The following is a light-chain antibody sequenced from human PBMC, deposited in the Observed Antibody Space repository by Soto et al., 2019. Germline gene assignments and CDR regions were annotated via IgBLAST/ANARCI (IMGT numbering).Light chain of an antibody. V-gene: IGLV1-40*01. CDR2: GNN. J-gene: IGLJ1*01. CDR1: TSNIGSNYD. Sequence: QSVLTQPPSVSGAPGQRVTIACSGSTSNIGSNYDVHWYQQLPGAAPKVLIYGNNNRPSGVPSRFSASKSGTSASLTISGLQTEDEADYFCFSFTTDWTHVFGTGTKVTVL. CDR3: FSFTTDWTHV.